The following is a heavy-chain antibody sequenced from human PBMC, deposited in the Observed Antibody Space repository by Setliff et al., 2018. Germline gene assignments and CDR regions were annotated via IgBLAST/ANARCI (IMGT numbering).Heavy chain of an antibody. Sequence: PSETLSLTCNVSGGSVSSTSHYWGWIRQPPGKGMEWIGSVYYSGYNYYNPSLQSRVTISVDMSKNQFSMKLTSVTAADTAVYYCARVDFTMIQGVLGLWGQGTLVTVSS. CDR1: GGSVSSTSHY. D-gene: IGHD3-10*01. J-gene: IGHJ1*01. CDR3: ARVDFTMIQGVLGL. V-gene: IGHV4-39*07. CDR2: VYYSGYN.